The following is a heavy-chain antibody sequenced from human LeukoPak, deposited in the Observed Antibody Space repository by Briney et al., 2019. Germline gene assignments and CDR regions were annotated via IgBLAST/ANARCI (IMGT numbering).Heavy chain of an antibody. CDR1: GYTLTELS. J-gene: IGHJ6*03. V-gene: IGHV1-2*02. Sequence: ASVKVSCKVSGYTLTELSMHWVRQAPGKGLEWMGWINPNSGGTNYAQKFQGRVTMTRDTSISTAYMELSRLRSDDTAVYYCARAHVGYYYYYMDVWGKGTTVTVSS. CDR2: INPNSGGT. D-gene: IGHD1-26*01. CDR3: ARAHVGYYYYYMDV.